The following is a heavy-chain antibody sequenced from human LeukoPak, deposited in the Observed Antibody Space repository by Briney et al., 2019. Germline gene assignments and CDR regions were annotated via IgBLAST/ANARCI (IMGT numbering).Heavy chain of an antibody. J-gene: IGHJ4*02. CDR3: TKGGHGDY. D-gene: IGHD2-21*02. CDR1: GFTFSTCA. V-gene: IGHV3-23*01. Sequence: GGSLRLSCAASGFTFSTCAMSWVRQAPGKGLEWVSTISGGGRSTDYADSVKGHFTISRDNSKNTLYLQMNSLRADDTAIYYCTKGGHGDYWGQGTMVTVSS. CDR2: ISGGGRST.